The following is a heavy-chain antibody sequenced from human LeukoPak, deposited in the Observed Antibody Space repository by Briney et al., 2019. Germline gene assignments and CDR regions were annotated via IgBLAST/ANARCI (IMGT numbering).Heavy chain of an antibody. CDR1: GFTFCDYY. D-gene: IGHD3-16*01. V-gene: IGHV3-11*04. J-gene: IGHJ4*02. Sequence: GGSLRLSCAASGFTFCDYYMSWIRQAPGEGLEGGSYISSSGSTIYYADSVKGRFTISRDNSKNTLYLQMNSLRAEDTAVYYCASWDYVWGSYDYWGQGTLVTVSS. CDR3: ASWDYVWGSYDY. CDR2: ISSSGSTI.